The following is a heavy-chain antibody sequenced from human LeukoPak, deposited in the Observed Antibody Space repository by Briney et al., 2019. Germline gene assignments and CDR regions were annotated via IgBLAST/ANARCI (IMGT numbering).Heavy chain of an antibody. D-gene: IGHD2-2*03. J-gene: IGHJ6*02. Sequence: PGGSLRLSCEDSGFTFSSYAMSWVRQAPGKGLEWVSSISGSGGSAFYADSVKGRFTISRDNSKNTLYLQVDSLRAEDTAIYYCASAGYCTSSSCNFSAMDVWGQGTTVTVSS. CDR1: GFTFSSYA. CDR2: ISGSGGSA. CDR3: ASAGYCTSSSCNFSAMDV. V-gene: IGHV3-23*01.